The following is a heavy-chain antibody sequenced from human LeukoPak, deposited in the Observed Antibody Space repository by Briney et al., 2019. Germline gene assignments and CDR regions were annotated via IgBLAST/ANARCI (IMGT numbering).Heavy chain of an antibody. V-gene: IGHV3-30-3*01. CDR3: ARDLDGYKNTPDY. CDR1: GFTSSSYA. CDR2: ISYDGSNK. D-gene: IGHD5-24*01. Sequence: GGSLRPSCAASGFTSSSYAMHWVRQAPGKGLEWVAVISYDGSNKYYADSVKGRFTISRDNSKNTLYLQMNSLRAEDTAVYYCARDLDGYKNTPDYWGQGTLVTVSS. J-gene: IGHJ4*02.